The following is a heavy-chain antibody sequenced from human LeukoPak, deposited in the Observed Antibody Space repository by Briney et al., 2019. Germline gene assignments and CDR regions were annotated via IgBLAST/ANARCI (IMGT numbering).Heavy chain of an antibody. CDR2: IHTSGST. CDR3: ARLQRSGYYFDY. J-gene: IGHJ4*02. V-gene: IGHV4-4*09. Sequence: SETLSLTCTVSGGSISSYYWSWIRQPPGKGLEWIGYIHTSGSTNYNPSLKSRVTISVDTSKNQFSLKLSSVTAADTAVYYCARLQRSGYYFDYWGQGTLVTVSS. D-gene: IGHD2-2*01. CDR1: GGSISSYY.